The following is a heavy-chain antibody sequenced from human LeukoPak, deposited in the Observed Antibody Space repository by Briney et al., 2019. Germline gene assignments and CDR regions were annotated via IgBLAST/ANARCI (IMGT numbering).Heavy chain of an antibody. V-gene: IGHV3-48*03. J-gene: IGHJ4*02. D-gene: IGHD1-26*01. Sequence: GGSLRLSCATSGFTFSNYEMNWVRQAPGKGLEWLSYIGTGGRSIYYADSVKGRFTISRDDVKNSLDLQMDSLRAEDTAVYYCARDEAGATGSFNYWGQGAQVTVSS. CDR1: GFTFSNYE. CDR2: IGTGGRSI. CDR3: ARDEAGATGSFNY.